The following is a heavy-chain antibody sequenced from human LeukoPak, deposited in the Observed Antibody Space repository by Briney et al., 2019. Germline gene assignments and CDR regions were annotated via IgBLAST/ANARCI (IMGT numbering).Heavy chain of an antibody. Sequence: SETLSLTCTVSGGSISSYYWSWIRQPPGKGLEWIGYIYTSGSTNYNPSLKSRVTISVDTSKNQFSLKLSSVTAADTAVYYCVRSPYCSSTSCYMGYYYMDVWGKGTTVTVSS. V-gene: IGHV4-4*09. D-gene: IGHD2-2*02. CDR2: IYTSGST. CDR3: VRSPYCSSTSCYMGYYYMDV. CDR1: GGSISSYY. J-gene: IGHJ6*03.